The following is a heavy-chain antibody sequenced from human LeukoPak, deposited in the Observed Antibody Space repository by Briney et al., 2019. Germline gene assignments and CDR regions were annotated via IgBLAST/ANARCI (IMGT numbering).Heavy chain of an antibody. V-gene: IGHV4-39*01. J-gene: IGHJ4*02. CDR2: IYYSGST. CDR3: ARSSKDWNFDY. D-gene: IGHD1-1*01. CDR1: GGSISSSSYY. Sequence: PSETLSLTCTVSGGSISSSSYYWGWIRQPPGKGLEWIGSIYYSGSTYYNPSLKSRVTISVDTSKNQFSLKLSSVTAADTAVYYCARSSKDWNFDYWGQGTLVTVSS.